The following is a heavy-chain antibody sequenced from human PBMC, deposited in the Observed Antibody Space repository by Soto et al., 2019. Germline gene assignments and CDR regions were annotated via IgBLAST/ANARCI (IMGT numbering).Heavy chain of an antibody. D-gene: IGHD3-10*01. CDR2: ISYDGSNK. V-gene: IGHV3-30-3*01. CDR3: ARDQVIMVRHYSGGFDY. CDR1: GFTFSSYA. Sequence: QVQLVESGGGVVQPGRSLRLSCAASGFTFSSYAMHWVRQAPGKGLEWVAVISYDGSNKYYADSVKGRFTISRDNSKNTLYLQMNSLRAEDTAVYYCARDQVIMVRHYSGGFDYWGQGTMVTVSS. J-gene: IGHJ4*02.